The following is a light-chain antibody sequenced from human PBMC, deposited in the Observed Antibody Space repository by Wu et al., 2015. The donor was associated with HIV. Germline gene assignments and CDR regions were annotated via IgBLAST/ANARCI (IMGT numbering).Light chain of an antibody. CDR3: QQYGSSSYT. J-gene: IGKJ2*01. CDR2: DAS. Sequence: EIVLTQSPGSLSLSPGERATLSCRASQSVSSDYLAWYQQKPGQAPRLLIYDASTRATGIPERFSGSGSGTDFTLTISGLEPEDFAVYYCQQYGSSSYTFGQGTKLEIK. V-gene: IGKV3-20*01. CDR1: QSVSSDY.